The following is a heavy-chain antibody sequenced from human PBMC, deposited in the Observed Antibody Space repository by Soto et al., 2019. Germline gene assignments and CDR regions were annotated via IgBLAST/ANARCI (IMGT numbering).Heavy chain of an antibody. CDR1: GGSFSGYY. D-gene: IGHD5-12*01. J-gene: IGHJ6*03. Sequence: SETLSLTCAVYGGSFSGYYWNWIRQPPGKGLEWIGEINHSGSTNYNPSLKSRVTISVDTSKNQFSLKLSSVTAADTAVYYCARDKVATDDYYYYMDVWGKGTTVTVSS. V-gene: IGHV4-34*01. CDR3: ARDKVATDDYYYYMDV. CDR2: INHSGST.